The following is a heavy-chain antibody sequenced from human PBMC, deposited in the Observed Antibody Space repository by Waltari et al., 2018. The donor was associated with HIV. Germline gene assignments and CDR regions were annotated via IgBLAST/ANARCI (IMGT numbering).Heavy chain of an antibody. CDR1: GYTFSDSY. CDR2: INPNSGAT. Sequence: QVQLVQSGAALKKPGASVKVSCKASGYTFSDSYINWVRQAPGQGLEWMGWINPNSGATIYAQKFHGRATMTRDTSINTAYLELSGLRSDDTAMYYCAREFNWDIKVAPGPSRTAWFDPWGQGTLVTVSS. J-gene: IGHJ5*02. D-gene: IGHD2-2*01. CDR3: AREFNWDIKVAPGPSRTAWFDP. V-gene: IGHV1-2*02.